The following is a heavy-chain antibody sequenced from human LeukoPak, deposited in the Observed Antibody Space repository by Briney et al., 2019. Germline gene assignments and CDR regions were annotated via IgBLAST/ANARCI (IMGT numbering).Heavy chain of an antibody. D-gene: IGHD3-3*01. J-gene: IGHJ5*02. CDR1: AFIFSGHW. Sequence: SGGSLRLSCEGSAFIFSGHWMNWVRQTPGKGLEWVASIKEDGSERQYVDSVKGRFSISRDNTKGSLFLQLNSLRAEDTAVYYCAKDASSFLIREFDPWGQGTLVTVSS. CDR2: IKEDGSER. CDR3: AKDASSFLIREFDP. V-gene: IGHV3-7*03.